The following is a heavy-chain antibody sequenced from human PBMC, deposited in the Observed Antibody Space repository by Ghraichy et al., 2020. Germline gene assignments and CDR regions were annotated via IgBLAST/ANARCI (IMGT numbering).Heavy chain of an antibody. J-gene: IGHJ6*02. CDR3: ARGSRVVRFFYYDRMDV. CDR2: ITSSSRTI. V-gene: IGHV3-48*02. CDR1: GFTFSSFS. D-gene: IGHD4-23*01. Sequence: GGSLRLSCAASGFTFSSFSMNWVRQAPGKGLEWLSYITSSSRTISYAVSVKGRFTIARANAKNSLYLQVKILTDEDTAVYYCARGSRVVRFFYYDRMDVWGQGTTVTVSS.